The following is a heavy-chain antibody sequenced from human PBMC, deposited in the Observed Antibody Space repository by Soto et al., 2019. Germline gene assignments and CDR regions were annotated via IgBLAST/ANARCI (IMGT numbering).Heavy chain of an antibody. D-gene: IGHD6-13*01. V-gene: IGHV5-10-1*01. CDR1: GFSFTNYW. J-gene: IGHJ5*02. CDR3: ARIESIARNWFDP. Sequence: RGESLKISCKGSGFSFTNYWISWVRQMPGKGLEWMGNIDPVDSYANYSPSFQGHVTFSVDTSISTAYLQWSSLKASDTAMYFCARIESIARNWFDPWAREPWSPSP. CDR2: IDPVDSYA.